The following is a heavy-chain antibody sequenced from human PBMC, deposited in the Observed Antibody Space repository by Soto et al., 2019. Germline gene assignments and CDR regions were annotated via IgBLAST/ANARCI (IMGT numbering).Heavy chain of an antibody. CDR3: ASLYYYDSSGYC. J-gene: IGHJ4*02. D-gene: IGHD3-22*01. V-gene: IGHV4-39*01. CDR1: GGSISSSSYY. CDR2: IYYSGST. Sequence: SETLSLTCTVSGGSISSSSYYWGWIRQPPGKGLEWIGSIYYSGSTYYNPSLKSRVTISVDTSKNQFSLKLSSVTAADTAVYYCASLYYYDSSGYCWGQGTLVTV.